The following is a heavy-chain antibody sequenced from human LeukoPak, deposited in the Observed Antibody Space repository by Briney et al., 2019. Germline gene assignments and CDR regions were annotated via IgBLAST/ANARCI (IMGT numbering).Heavy chain of an antibody. CDR1: GFTFSSYA. CDR2: ISSNGGST. D-gene: IGHD6-6*01. CDR3: ARVLNSSGHTDY. J-gene: IGHJ4*02. V-gene: IGHV3-64*01. Sequence: SGGSLRLSCAASGFTFSSYAMHWVRQAPGKGLEYVSAISSNGGSTYYANSVKGRFTISRDNSKNTLYLQMGSLRAEDMAVYYCARVLNSSGHTDYWGQGTLVTVSS.